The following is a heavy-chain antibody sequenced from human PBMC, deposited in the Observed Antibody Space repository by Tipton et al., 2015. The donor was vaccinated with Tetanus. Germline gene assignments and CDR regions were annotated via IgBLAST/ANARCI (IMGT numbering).Heavy chain of an antibody. CDR2: IYSYNGNT. J-gene: IGHJ5*02. CDR1: GGSISSGTFH. V-gene: IGHV4-39*01. CDR3: ATTMVNWFDP. D-gene: IGHD3-10*01. Sequence: LRLSCTVSGGSISSGTFHWNWIRQPPGKGLEWIGSIYSYNGNTFQNPSLESRVTISLDTSKNQFSLKPRSVTAADTAVYYCATTMVNWFDPWGQGTLVTVSS.